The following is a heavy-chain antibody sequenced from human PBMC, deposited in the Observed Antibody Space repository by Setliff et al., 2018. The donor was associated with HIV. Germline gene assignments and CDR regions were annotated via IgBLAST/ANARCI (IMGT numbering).Heavy chain of an antibody. V-gene: IGHV3-49*04. J-gene: IGHJ1*01. Sequence: GGSLRLSCTAFGFTFGDYALSWVRQAPGKGLEWIGFIRSKAYGGTREYAASVKGRFTISRDDSKNTLYLQMNSLKTEDTAIYYCTTARLQLWSEYFQHWGQGNLVTVSS. CDR2: IRSKAYGGTR. D-gene: IGHD5-18*01. CDR3: TTARLQLWSEYFQH. CDR1: GFTFGDYA.